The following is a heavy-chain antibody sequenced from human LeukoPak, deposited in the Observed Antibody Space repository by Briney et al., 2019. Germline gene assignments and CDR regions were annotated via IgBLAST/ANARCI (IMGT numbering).Heavy chain of an antibody. J-gene: IGHJ4*02. V-gene: IGHV4-4*07. CDR1: GGSNSSYY. D-gene: IGHD2-15*01. CDR3: ARVICSGGSCRFDY. Sequence: SETLSLTCTVSGGSNSSYYWNWLRQPAGKGLEWIGRIHTSGSTNYNPSLKSRVTMSVDTSKNQFSLKLSSVTAADTAVYYCARVICSGGSCRFDYWGEGTLVSVSS. CDR2: IHTSGST.